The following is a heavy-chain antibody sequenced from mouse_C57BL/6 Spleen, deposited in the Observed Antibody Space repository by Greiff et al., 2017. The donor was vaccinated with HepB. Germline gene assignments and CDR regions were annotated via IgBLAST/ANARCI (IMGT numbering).Heavy chain of an antibody. CDR3: AREEDYGNYVWYFYV. D-gene: IGHD2-1*01. CDR2: IDPNSGGN. CDR1: GYTFTSYW. Sequence: QVQLQQPGAELVKPGASVKLSCKASGYTFTSYWMHWVKQRPGRGLEWIGRIDPNSGGNKYNEKFKSKATLTVDKPSSTAYMQLRSLTSEDSAVYYFAREEDYGNYVWYFYVWGTGTTVTVSS. V-gene: IGHV1-72*01. J-gene: IGHJ1*03.